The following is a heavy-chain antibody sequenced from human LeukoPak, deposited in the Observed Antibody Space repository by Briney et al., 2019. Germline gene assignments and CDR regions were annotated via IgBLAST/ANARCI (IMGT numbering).Heavy chain of an antibody. CDR1: GFTFSVYW. V-gene: IGHV3-7*03. Sequence: GGSLRLSCAASGFTFSVYWMTWVRQAPGKGLEWVGNIKQDGSEKYYVDSVKGRFTFSRDNAQNPLYLQMNSLRADDTAVYYCARDAGHGMDVWGKGTTVTVSS. CDR3: ARDAGHGMDV. CDR2: IKQDGSEK. J-gene: IGHJ6*04.